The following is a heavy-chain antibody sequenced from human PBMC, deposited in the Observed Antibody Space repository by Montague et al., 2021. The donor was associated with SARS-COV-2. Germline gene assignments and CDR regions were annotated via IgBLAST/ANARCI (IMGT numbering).Heavy chain of an antibody. Sequence: SETLSLTCTVSGGSISTYYWSWIRQPPGKGLEWIGYVSYSGHTNYNPSLKSRVTMSVDTSKNQFSLRLSSLAAADTAIYYCARDSRLCGVVCYEDFFDSWGQGTVVTVSS. D-gene: IGHD2-21*02. CDR3: ARDSRLCGVVCYEDFFDS. CDR1: GGSISTYY. CDR2: VSYSGHT. J-gene: IGHJ3*02. V-gene: IGHV4-59*01.